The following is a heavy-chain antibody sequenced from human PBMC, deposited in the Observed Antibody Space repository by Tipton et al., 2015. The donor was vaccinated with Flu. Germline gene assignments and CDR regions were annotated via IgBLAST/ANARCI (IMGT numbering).Heavy chain of an antibody. CDR3: ASSYRDDSYYYYSGMDV. V-gene: IGHV1-8*01. D-gene: IGHD3-9*01. CDR1: GYTFTSYD. J-gene: IGHJ6*02. CDR2: MNPNSGNT. Sequence: QLVQSGAEVKKPGASVKVSCKASGYTFTSYDINWVRQATGQGLEWMGWMNPNSGNTGYAQKFQGRVTMTRNTSISTAYMELSSLRSEDPAVYYCASSYRDDSYYYYSGMDVWGQGTPVPVSS.